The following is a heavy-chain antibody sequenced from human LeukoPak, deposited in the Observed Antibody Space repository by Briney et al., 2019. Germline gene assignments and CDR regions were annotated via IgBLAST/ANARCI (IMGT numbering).Heavy chain of an antibody. J-gene: IGHJ6*02. D-gene: IGHD3-3*01. CDR1: GFTFSSYG. CDR2: ISYDGSNK. CDR3: AKQRGLGEGDGMDV. Sequence: GRSLRLSCAASGFTFSSYGMHWVRQAPGKGLEWVAVISYDGSNKYYADSVKGRFTISRDNSKNTLYLQMNSLRAEDTAVYYCAKQRGLGEGDGMDVWGQGTTVTVCS. V-gene: IGHV3-30*18.